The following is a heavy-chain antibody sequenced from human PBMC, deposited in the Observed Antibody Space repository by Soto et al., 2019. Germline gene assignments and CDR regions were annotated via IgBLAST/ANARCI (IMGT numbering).Heavy chain of an antibody. Sequence: QVQLQESGPGLVQPSQTLSLTSSVSGVPVSSGSYYWTWVRQHPVKGLQWIGDIYHTGSTYYNPSLPSRRIMSIATSKNQFSLHLYSVTSADTDVYFCAAKLGTTHYFDFWGQGSLVAVSS. CDR1: GVPVSSGSYY. J-gene: IGHJ4*02. D-gene: IGHD7-27*01. CDR2: IYHTGST. CDR3: AAKLGTTHYFDF. V-gene: IGHV4-31*03.